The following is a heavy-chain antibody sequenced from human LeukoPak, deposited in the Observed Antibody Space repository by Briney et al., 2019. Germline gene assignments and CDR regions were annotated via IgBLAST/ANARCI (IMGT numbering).Heavy chain of an antibody. CDR3: ARDRPQSYYYMDV. V-gene: IGHV3-53*01. CDR2: IYSGGST. J-gene: IGHJ6*03. Sequence: GGSLRLSCAASGFTVSSNYMSWVRQAPGKGLEWVSVIYSGGSTYYADSVKGRFTISRDNAKNSLYLQMNSLRAEDTAVYYCARDRPQSYYYMDVWGKGTTVTVSS. D-gene: IGHD6-19*01. CDR1: GFTVSSNY.